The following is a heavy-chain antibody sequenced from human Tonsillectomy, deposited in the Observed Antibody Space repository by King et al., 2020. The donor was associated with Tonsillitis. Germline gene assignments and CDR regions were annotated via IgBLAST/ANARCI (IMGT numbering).Heavy chain of an antibody. Sequence: VQLVESGGGLVKPGGSLRLSCAASGFSFSYYSMYWVRQAPGKRLEWVSTITVGSTFIYYADSVRGRFTISRDNAKNSLYLQMNSLTAEDTAVYYCARDDRVGFSDGYTFRPFDYWGLGTLVTVSS. V-gene: IGHV3-21*01. CDR2: ITVGSTFI. D-gene: IGHD5-18*01. J-gene: IGHJ4*02. CDR1: GFSFSYYS. CDR3: ARDDRVGFSDGYTFRPFDY.